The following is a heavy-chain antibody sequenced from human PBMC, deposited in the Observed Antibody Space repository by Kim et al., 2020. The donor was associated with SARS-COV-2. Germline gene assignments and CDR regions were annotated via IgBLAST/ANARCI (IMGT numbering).Heavy chain of an antibody. CDR3: ARASRIAAAGTD. CDR1: GFTFSSYA. CDR2: ISYDGSNK. D-gene: IGHD6-13*01. J-gene: IGHJ4*02. V-gene: IGHV3-30-3*01. Sequence: GGSLRLSCAASGFTFSSYAMHWVRQAPGKGLEWVAVISYDGSNKYYADSVKGRFTISRDNSKNTLYLQMNSLRAEDTAVYYCARASRIAAAGTDWGQGTLVTVSS.